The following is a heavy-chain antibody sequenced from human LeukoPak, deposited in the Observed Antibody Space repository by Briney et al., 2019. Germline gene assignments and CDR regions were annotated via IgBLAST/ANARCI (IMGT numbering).Heavy chain of an antibody. CDR1: GFTLSNFA. V-gene: IGHV3-23*01. CDR2: ISGSGGNT. J-gene: IGHJ4*02. D-gene: IGHD3-10*01. CDR3: GKVLGAGGASVFDS. Sequence: PGGSLRLSCTPSGFTLSNFAMSWARPAPGKGLEWVSAISGSGGNTYYADSVKGRFIISRDNSQNTLHLQMRSVRAEDTAVYYCGKVLGAGGASVFDSWGQGTLVTVSS.